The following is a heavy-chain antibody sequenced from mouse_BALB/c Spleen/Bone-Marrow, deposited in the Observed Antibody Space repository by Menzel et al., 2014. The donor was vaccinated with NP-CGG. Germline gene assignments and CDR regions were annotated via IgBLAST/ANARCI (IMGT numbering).Heavy chain of an antibody. D-gene: IGHD3-1*01. Sequence: EVQRVESGGGLVQPGGSLKLSCAASGFTFSSYTVSWVRQTPEKRLEWVAYISNGGGSTYYPDTVKGRFTISRDIAKNPLFLQMSSLKSEDTAMYYCARQLGLRWAMDYWGQGTSVTVSS. J-gene: IGHJ4*01. CDR3: ARQLGLRWAMDY. CDR1: GFTFSSYT. CDR2: ISNGGGST. V-gene: IGHV5-12-2*01.